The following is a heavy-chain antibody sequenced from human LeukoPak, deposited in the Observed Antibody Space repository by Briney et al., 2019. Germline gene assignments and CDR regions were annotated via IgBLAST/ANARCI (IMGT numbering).Heavy chain of an antibody. J-gene: IGHJ4*02. CDR2: MNPNSGNT. D-gene: IGHD2-21*01. V-gene: IGHV1-8*03. Sequence: ASLKVSCKTSGYTFTSYDINWVRQATGQGLEWKGWMNPNSGNTAYAQKFQGRVTITRNTSISTAYMELSSLRSEDTAVYYCARGSVFLVDYWGQGTLVTVSS. CDR3: ARGSVFLVDY. CDR1: GYTFTSYD.